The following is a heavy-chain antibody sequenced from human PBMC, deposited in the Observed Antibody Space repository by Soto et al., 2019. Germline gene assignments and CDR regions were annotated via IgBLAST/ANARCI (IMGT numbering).Heavy chain of an antibody. CDR1: GYTFTSYA. CDR2: ITAGNGNT. V-gene: IGHV1-3*01. CDR3: ALSIVVVTALDY. Sequence: QVQLVQSGAEVKKPGASVKVSCKASGYTFTSYAMHWVRQAPGQRLEGMGGITAGNGNTKYSQKFQGRVTVTRDTSASTANMELSSLRSEDTAVYYCALSIVVVTALDYWGQGTLVTVSS. D-gene: IGHD2-21*02. J-gene: IGHJ4*02.